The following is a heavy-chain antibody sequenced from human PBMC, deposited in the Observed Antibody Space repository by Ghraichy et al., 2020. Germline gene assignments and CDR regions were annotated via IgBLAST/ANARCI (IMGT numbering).Heavy chain of an antibody. CDR3: AKGYYYYGMDV. Sequence: GGSLRLSCAASGFTFDDYAMHWVRQAPGKGLEWVSGISWNSGSIGYADSVKGRFTISRDNAKNSLYLQMNRLRAEDTALYYCAKGYYYYGMDVWGQGTTVTVSS. CDR2: ISWNSGSI. J-gene: IGHJ6*02. V-gene: IGHV3-9*01. CDR1: GFTFDDYA.